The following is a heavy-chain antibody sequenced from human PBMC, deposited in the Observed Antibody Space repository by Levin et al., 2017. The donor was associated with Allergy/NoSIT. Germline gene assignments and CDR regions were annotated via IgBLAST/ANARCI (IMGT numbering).Heavy chain of an antibody. V-gene: IGHV3-48*02. D-gene: IGHD2-15*01. Sequence: LSFTCAASGFTFSSYRMKWVRQAPGKGLEWLSYISTSTSAIYYADSVKGRFTISRDNGKNSLYLQMNNLRDEDTAVYYCARGRYCSGDSCNYFGMDVWGQGTTVTVSS. J-gene: IGHJ6*02. CDR2: ISTSTSAI. CDR3: ARGRYCSGDSCNYFGMDV. CDR1: GFTFSSYR.